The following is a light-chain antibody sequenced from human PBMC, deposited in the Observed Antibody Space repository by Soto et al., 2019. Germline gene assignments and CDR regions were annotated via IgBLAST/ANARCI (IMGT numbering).Light chain of an antibody. Sequence: QSALTQPPSASGSTGQSVTISCTGTRSDVGRYTYVSWYQQHPGKAPKLMIYEVTRRPSGVPDRFSGSKSGNTASLTVSGLQAEDEADYYCSSYAGINNLVFGGGTKLTVL. CDR3: SSYAGINNLV. CDR1: RSDVGRYTY. V-gene: IGLV2-8*01. J-gene: IGLJ2*01. CDR2: EVT.